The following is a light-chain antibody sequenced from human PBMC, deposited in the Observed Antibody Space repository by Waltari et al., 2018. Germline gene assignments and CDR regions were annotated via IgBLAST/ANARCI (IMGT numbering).Light chain of an antibody. CDR2: GPV. Sequence: QSVLTQPPSVSGAPGQRVSISCTGSGSNLGAGYDVHWYQQHPGKAPKLLIYGPVPRPPGAPDRFFGSQSGTSASLAITALQAEDEAEYYCQSYDTSLSVVFGGGTKLTVL. CDR1: GSNLGAGYD. CDR3: QSYDTSLSVV. V-gene: IGLV1-40*01. J-gene: IGLJ2*01.